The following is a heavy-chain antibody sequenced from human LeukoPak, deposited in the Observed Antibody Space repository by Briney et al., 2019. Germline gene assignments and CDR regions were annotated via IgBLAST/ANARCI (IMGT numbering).Heavy chain of an antibody. Sequence: PSETLSLTCTVSSGSISSYYWSWIRQPPGKGLEWIGYIYYNGNTNYNPSLKSRVTISVDTSKNQFSLKLSSVTAADTAVYYCARVTFGSGSYPFDYWGQGTLVTVSS. J-gene: IGHJ4*02. CDR2: IYYNGNT. CDR1: SGSISSYY. CDR3: ARVTFGSGSYPFDY. V-gene: IGHV4-59*01. D-gene: IGHD3-10*01.